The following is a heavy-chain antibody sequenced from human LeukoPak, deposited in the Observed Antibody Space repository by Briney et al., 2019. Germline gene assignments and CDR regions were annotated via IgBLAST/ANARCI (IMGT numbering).Heavy chain of an antibody. CDR2: MSSSSSTI. V-gene: IGHV3-48*01. J-gene: IGHJ4*02. Sequence: GGSLRLSCAASGFTFSSDNMNWVRQAPGKGLEWVSYMSSSSSTIYYADSVKGRFTISRDNAKNSLYLQMNSLRAEDTAVYYCARDADRAQWLVSFDYWGQGTLVTVSS. CDR1: GFTFSSDN. CDR3: ARDADRAQWLVSFDY. D-gene: IGHD6-19*01.